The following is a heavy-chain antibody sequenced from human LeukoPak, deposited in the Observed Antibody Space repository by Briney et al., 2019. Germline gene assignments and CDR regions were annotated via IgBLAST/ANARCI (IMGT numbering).Heavy chain of an antibody. CDR1: GGSISSYY. CDR3: ARGLVFIEMATIQYFDY. V-gene: IGHV4-59*01. Sequence: SETLSLTCTVSGGSISSYYWSWLRQPPGKGLEWIGYIYYSGSTNYNPSLKSRVTISVDTSKNQFSLKLSSVTAADTAVYYCARGLVFIEMATIQYFDYWGQGTLVTVSS. CDR2: IYYSGST. J-gene: IGHJ4*02. D-gene: IGHD5-24*01.